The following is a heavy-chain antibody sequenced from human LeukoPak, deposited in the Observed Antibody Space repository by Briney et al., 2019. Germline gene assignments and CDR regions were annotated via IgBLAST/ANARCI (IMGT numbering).Heavy chain of an antibody. CDR2: ISSSSSYI. D-gene: IGHD6-19*01. CDR1: GFTFSSYS. J-gene: IGHJ4*02. Sequence: GGSLRLSCAASGFTFSSYSMNWVRQAPEKGLEWVSSISSSSSYIYYADSVKGRFTISRDNAKNSLYLQMNSLRAEDTAVYYCASDSSGWYYDYWGQGTLVTVSS. V-gene: IGHV3-21*01. CDR3: ASDSSGWYYDY.